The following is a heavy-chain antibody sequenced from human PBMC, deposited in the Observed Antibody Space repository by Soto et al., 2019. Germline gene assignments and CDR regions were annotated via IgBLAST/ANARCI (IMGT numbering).Heavy chain of an antibody. D-gene: IGHD6-13*01. CDR3: AAGYTTGPDAFDI. CDR2: IFPGDSDT. CDR1: GYNFANYW. J-gene: IGHJ3*02. Sequence: LKISCKGSGYNFANYWIGWVRQMPGKGLEWMGMIFPGDSDTKNSPSLQGQITMSVDKSDSSAYLQWRSLKASDTAMYYCAAGYTTGPDAFDIWGQGTMVTVSS. V-gene: IGHV5-51*01.